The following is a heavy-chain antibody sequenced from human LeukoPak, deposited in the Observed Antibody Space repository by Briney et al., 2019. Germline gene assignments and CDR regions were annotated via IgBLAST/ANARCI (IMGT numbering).Heavy chain of an antibody. J-gene: IGHJ4*02. D-gene: IGHD5-18*01. CDR1: GFTFSSYA. CDR3: ARDTAINFDY. CDR2: ISSSGSTI. Sequence: PGRSLRLSCAASGFTFSSYAMHWVRQAPGKGLEWVSYISSSGSTIYYADSVKGRFTISRDNAKNSLYLQMNSLRAEDTAVYYCARDTAINFDYWGQGTLVTVSS. V-gene: IGHV3-48*03.